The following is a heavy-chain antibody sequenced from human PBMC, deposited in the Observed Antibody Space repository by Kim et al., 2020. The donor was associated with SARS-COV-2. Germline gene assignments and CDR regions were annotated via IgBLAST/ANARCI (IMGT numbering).Heavy chain of an antibody. Sequence: GESLKISCKGSGYSFTSYWIGWVRQMPGKGLEWMGIIYPGDSDTRYSPSFQGQVTISADKSISTAYLQWSSLKASDTAMYYCARFGRYSSSWSNLGYWGQRALVTVSS. V-gene: IGHV5-51*01. CDR3: ARFGRYSSSWSNLGY. CDR1: GYSFTSYW. D-gene: IGHD6-13*01. J-gene: IGHJ4*02. CDR2: IYPGDSDT.